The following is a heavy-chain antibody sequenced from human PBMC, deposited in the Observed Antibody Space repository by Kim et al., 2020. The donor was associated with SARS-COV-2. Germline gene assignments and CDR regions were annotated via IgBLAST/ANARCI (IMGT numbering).Heavy chain of an antibody. V-gene: IGHV3-30*04. CDR3: AKAAAGPMAYYYYYYGM. D-gene: IGHD6-13*01. CDR2: ISYDGSNK. J-gene: IGHJ6*01. CDR1: GFTFSSYA. Sequence: GGSLRLSCAASGFTFSSYAMHWVRQAPGKGLEWVAVISYDGSNKYYADSVKGRFTISRDNSKNTLYLQMNSLRAEDTAVYYCAKAAAGPMAYYYYYYGM.